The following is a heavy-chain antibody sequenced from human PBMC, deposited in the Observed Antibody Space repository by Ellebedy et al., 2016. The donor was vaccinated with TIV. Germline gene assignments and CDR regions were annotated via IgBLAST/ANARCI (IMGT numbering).Heavy chain of an antibody. CDR3: ASRSQSYSSSSGYFYGMDV. D-gene: IGHD6-13*01. CDR1: GGSISSYF. J-gene: IGHJ6*02. Sequence: SETLSLTCTVSGGSISSYFWSWIRQPPGKGLEWIGDIYYSGHTNYNPSLKSRVTISVDTSKNQFSLKLSSVTAADTAGYYCASRSQSYSSSSGYFYGMDVWGQGTTVTVSS. V-gene: IGHV4-59*12. CDR2: IYYSGHT.